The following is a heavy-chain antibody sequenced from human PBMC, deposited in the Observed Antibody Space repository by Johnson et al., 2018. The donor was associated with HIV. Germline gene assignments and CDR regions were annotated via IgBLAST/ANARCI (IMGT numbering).Heavy chain of an antibody. V-gene: IGHV3-66*02. CDR3: AKESKWESRTPHDFDI. J-gene: IGHJ3*02. Sequence: VQLVESGGGLVQPGGSLRLSCAASGFTVSSNYMSWVRQAPGKGLAWVSVIYSGGSTYYADSVKGRFTISRDNSKNTLYLQMKSLRAEDTAVYYCAKESKWESRTPHDFDIWGQGTMVTVSS. CDR2: IYSGGST. D-gene: IGHD1-26*01. CDR1: GFTVSSNY.